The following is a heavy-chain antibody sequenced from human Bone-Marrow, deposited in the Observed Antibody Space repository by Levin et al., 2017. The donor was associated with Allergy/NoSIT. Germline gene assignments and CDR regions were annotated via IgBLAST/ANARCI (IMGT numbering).Heavy chain of an antibody. CDR1: NGSISSGGYS. Sequence: SETLSLTCTVSNGSISSGGYSWSWIRQPPGKGLEWIGYIYHVGTTHYNPSLKSRVTMSVNESKNQFSLKLTSVTAADTAVYYCARVNRGDSGHFYYFMDVWGKGTTVTVSS. J-gene: IGHJ6*03. V-gene: IGHV4-30-2*01. D-gene: IGHD2-21*02. CDR3: ARVNRGDSGHFYYFMDV. CDR2: IYHVGTT.